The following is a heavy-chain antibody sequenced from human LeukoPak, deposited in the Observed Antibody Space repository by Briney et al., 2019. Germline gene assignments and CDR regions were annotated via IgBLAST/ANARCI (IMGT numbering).Heavy chain of an antibody. J-gene: IGHJ4*02. Sequence: GASVKVSCKASGYTFTSYDLNWVRQAAGQGLEWVGWMNPNSGDTGYSQKFQGRGTITRNTSLSTAYMELSSLRSVDTAVYYCARGGFDYWGQGTRVTVSS. V-gene: IGHV1-8*01. CDR3: ARGGFDY. CDR1: GYTFTSYD. CDR2: MNPNSGDT.